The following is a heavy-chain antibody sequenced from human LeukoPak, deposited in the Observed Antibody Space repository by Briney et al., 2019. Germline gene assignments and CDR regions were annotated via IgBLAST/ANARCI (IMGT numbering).Heavy chain of an antibody. V-gene: IGHV1-69*05. CDR2: IIPIFGTA. Sequence: VASVKVSCKASGGTFSSYAISWVRQAPGQGLEWMGGIIPIFGTANYAQKFQGRVTMTRNTSISTAYMELSSLRSEDTAVYYCARVFRYSSSWYVAYYYYYMDVWGKGTTVTISS. D-gene: IGHD6-13*01. CDR1: GGTFSSYA. J-gene: IGHJ6*03. CDR3: ARVFRYSSSWYVAYYYYYMDV.